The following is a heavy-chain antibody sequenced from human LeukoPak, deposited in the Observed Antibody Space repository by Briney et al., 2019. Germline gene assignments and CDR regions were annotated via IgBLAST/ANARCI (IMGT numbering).Heavy chain of an antibody. CDR1: GGSFSGYY. Sequence: SETLSLTCAVYGGSFSGYYWSWIRQPPGKGLEWIGEINHSGSTNYNPSLKSRVTISVDTSKNQFSLKLSSVTAADTAVYYCARDFEATVVTPVYFDYWGQGTLVTVSS. CDR3: ARDFEATVVTPVYFDY. J-gene: IGHJ4*02. V-gene: IGHV4-34*01. D-gene: IGHD4-23*01. CDR2: INHSGST.